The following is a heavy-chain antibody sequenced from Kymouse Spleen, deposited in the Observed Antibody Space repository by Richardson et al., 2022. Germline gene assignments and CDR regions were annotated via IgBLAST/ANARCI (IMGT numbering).Heavy chain of an antibody. V-gene: IGHV3-33*01. CDR1: GFTFSSYG. CDR3: ARERAMVRGVTYYYYGMDV. Sequence: QVQLVESGGGVVQPGRSLRLSCAASGFTFSSYGMHWVRQAPGKGLEWVAVIWYDGSNKYYADSVKGRFTISRDNSKNTLYLQMNSLRAEDTAVYYCARERAMVRGVTYYYYGMDVWGQGTTVTVSS. D-gene: IGHD3-10*01. J-gene: IGHJ6*02. CDR2: IWYDGSNK.